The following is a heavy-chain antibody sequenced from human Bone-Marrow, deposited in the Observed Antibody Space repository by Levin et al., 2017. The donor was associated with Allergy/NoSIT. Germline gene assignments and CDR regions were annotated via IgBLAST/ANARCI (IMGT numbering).Heavy chain of an antibody. J-gene: IGHJ6*03. CDR2: IKSKTDGGTT. Sequence: PGGSLRLSCAASGFTFSNAWMSWVRQAPGKGLEWVGRIKSKTDGGTTDYAAPVKGRFTISRDDSKNTLYLQMNSLKTEDTAVYYCTTDRPHKITVISKVGFDYYYYYYMDVWGKGTTVTVSS. CDR1: GFTFSNAW. CDR3: TTDRPHKITVISKVGFDYYYYYYMDV. V-gene: IGHV3-15*01. D-gene: IGHD4-11*01.